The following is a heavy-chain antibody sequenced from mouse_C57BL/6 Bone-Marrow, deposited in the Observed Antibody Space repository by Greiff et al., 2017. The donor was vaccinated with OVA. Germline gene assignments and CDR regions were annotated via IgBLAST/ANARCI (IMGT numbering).Heavy chain of an antibody. CDR2: IYPGSGST. Sequence: QVQLQQPGAELVKPGASVKMSCKASGYTFTSYWITWVKQRPGQGLEWIGDIYPGSGSTNYNEKFKSKATLTVDTSSSTAYMQLSILTSEDSAVYYCARFPNYYGTAYYFDYWGQGTTLTVSS. CDR3: ARFPNYYGTAYYFDY. CDR1: GYTFTSYW. J-gene: IGHJ2*01. V-gene: IGHV1-55*01. D-gene: IGHD1-1*01.